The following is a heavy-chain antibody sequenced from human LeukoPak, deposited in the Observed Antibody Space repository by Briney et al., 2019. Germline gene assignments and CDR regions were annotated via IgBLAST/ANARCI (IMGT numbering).Heavy chain of an antibody. CDR2: IYYSGST. J-gene: IGHJ4*02. CDR1: GGSISSYY. Sequence: SETLSLTCTVSGGSISSYYWSWIRQPPGKGLEWIGYIYYSGSTNYNPSLKSRVTISVDTSKNQFSLKPSSVTAADTAVYYCARDHYSSDAFDIWGQGTLVTVSS. V-gene: IGHV4-59*01. CDR3: ARDHYSSDAFDI. D-gene: IGHD5-18*01.